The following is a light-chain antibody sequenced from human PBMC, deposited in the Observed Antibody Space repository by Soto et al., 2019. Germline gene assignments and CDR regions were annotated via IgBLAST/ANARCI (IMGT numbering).Light chain of an antibody. Sequence: QSVLTQPPSASGTPGQRVTISCSGSSSNIGSNTVNWYQQLPGTAPKLLIYSNNQQPSGVPDRFSGSKSGTSASLAISGLQSEDEADYYCAAWDDSLNGPGVFGGVTKLTVL. V-gene: IGLV1-44*01. J-gene: IGLJ3*02. CDR2: SNN. CDR1: SSNIGSNT. CDR3: AAWDDSLNGPGV.